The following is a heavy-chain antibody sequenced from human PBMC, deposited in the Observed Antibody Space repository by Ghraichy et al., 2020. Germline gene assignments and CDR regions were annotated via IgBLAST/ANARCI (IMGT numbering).Heavy chain of an antibody. CDR1: GGSISSYY. Sequence: ESLNISCTVSGGSISSYYWSWIRQPPGKGLEWIGYIYYSGSTNYNPSLKSRVTISVDTSKNQFSLKLSSVTAADTAVYYCARTSEEYYDFWSGYYDYWGQGTLVTVSS. V-gene: IGHV4-59*01. J-gene: IGHJ4*02. CDR2: IYYSGST. D-gene: IGHD3-3*01. CDR3: ARTSEEYYDFWSGYYDY.